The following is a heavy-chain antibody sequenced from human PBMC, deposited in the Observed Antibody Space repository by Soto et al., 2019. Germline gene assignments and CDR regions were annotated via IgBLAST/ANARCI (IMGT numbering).Heavy chain of an antibody. V-gene: IGHV4-39*07. CDR2: IYHSGST. J-gene: IGHJ4*02. Sequence: SETLPLTCTVSGGSISSSSYYWGWIRQPPGKGLEWIGSIYHSGSTYYNPSLKSRVTISVDTSKNQFSLKLSSVTAADTAVYYCARGLNMFWSGYYSYFDYWGQGTLVTVSS. D-gene: IGHD3-3*01. CDR3: ARGLNMFWSGYYSYFDY. CDR1: GGSISSSSYY.